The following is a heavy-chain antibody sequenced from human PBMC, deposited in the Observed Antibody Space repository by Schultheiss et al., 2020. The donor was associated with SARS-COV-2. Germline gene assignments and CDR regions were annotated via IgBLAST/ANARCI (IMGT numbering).Heavy chain of an antibody. J-gene: IGHJ6*02. Sequence: ASVKVSCKASGYTFTSYDINWVRQATGQGLEWMGWMNPNSGNTGYAQKFQGRVTITRNTSISTAYMELSSLRSEDTAVYYCARDSSLYGMDVWGQGTTVTVSS. V-gene: IGHV1-8*03. CDR1: GYTFTSYD. CDR2: MNPNSGNT. CDR3: ARDSSLYGMDV.